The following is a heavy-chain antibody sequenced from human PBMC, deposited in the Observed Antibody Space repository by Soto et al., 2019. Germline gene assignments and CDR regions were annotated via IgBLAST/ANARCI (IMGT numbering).Heavy chain of an antibody. CDR1: GFTFSSYA. D-gene: IGHD3-22*01. Sequence: GGSLRLSCAASGFTFSSYAMSWVRQAPGKGLEWVSAISGSGGSTYYADSVKGRFTISRDNSKNTLYLQMNSLRAEDTAVYYCAKVLGISSGYYYYYYYGMDVWGQGTTVTVSS. CDR2: ISGSGGST. J-gene: IGHJ6*02. V-gene: IGHV3-23*01. CDR3: AKVLGISSGYYYYYYYGMDV.